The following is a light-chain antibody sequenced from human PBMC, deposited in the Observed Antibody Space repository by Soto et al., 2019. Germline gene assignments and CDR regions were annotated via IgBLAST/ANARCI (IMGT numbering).Light chain of an antibody. CDR1: QSVTTR. CDR3: QQYGGSPIT. Sequence: IVLTQSPGTLSLSPGERVTLSCSASQSVTTRLAWYQHKPGQAPTLLMSGASNRASGVPVRFSGSGSGTDFTLTITRLEPEDFALYYCQQYGGSPITFGLGTRLEI. CDR2: GAS. V-gene: IGKV3-20*01. J-gene: IGKJ5*01.